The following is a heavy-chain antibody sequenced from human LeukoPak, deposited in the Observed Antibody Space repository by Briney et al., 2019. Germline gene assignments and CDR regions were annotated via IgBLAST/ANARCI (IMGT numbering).Heavy chain of an antibody. CDR1: GGSFSGYY. D-gene: IGHD6-19*01. J-gene: IGHJ4*02. V-gene: IGHV4-34*01. CDR3: ARRQWLVLVGYRSFDY. CDR2: INHSGST. Sequence: SETLSLTCAVYGGSFSGYYWSWIRQPPGKGLEWIGEINHSGSTNYNPSLKSRVTISVDTSKNQFSLKLSSVTAADTAVYYCARRQWLVLVGYRSFDYWGQGTLVTVSS.